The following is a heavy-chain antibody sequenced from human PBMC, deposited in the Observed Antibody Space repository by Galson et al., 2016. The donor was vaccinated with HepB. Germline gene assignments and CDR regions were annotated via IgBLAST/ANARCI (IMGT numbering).Heavy chain of an antibody. V-gene: IGHV3-23*01. Sequence: SLRLSCAASGFTFSTYAMSWVRQAPGKGLEWVSAISGSGVNAHYADSVKGRFTISRDNSKNTLHLQMNSLRAEDMAVYYCARDGEYYYGSGSYAETWGQGTLVTVSS. J-gene: IGHJ5*02. CDR3: ARDGEYYYGSGSYAET. CDR2: ISGSGVNA. D-gene: IGHD3-10*01. CDR1: GFTFSTYA.